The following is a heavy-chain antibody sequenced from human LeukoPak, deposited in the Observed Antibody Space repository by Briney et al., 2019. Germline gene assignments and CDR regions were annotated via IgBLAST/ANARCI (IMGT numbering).Heavy chain of an antibody. D-gene: IGHD3-10*01. CDR3: AKRLGPGRTIRSFDY. Sequence: AGGSLRLSCAASGFTFSSYAMSWVRQAPGKGLEWVSTISGSGDSTYYADSVKGRFTISRDNSKNTLYLQMNSLRAEDTAVYYCAKRLGPGRTIRSFDYWGQGTLVTVSS. J-gene: IGHJ4*02. CDR1: GFTFSSYA. CDR2: ISGSGDST. V-gene: IGHV3-23*01.